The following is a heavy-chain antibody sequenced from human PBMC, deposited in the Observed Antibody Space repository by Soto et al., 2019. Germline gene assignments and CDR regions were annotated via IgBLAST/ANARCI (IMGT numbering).Heavy chain of an antibody. J-gene: IGHJ4*02. CDR1: GFTVSSNY. CDR3: AILSN. D-gene: IGHD6-6*01. CDR2: IYSDGTT. V-gene: IGHV3-53*01. Sequence: PGGSLRLSCVASGFTVSSNYMNWVRQAPGKGLEWVSIIYSDGTTSYADSVKGRFTISRDNFKNTLPLQMNSLRAEDTAVYYCAILSNWGQGTLVTVSS.